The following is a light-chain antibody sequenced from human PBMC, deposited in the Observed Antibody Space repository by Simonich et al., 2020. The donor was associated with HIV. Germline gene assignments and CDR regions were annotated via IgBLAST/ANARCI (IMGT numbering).Light chain of an antibody. Sequence: EIVMTQSPATLSVSPGERATLFCSASQSVSINLAWYQQKPGQAPRLLIYGASTRATGIPDRFSGGGAWTEFTLTISSMQSEDFAVYYCQQFNSYPLTFGGGTKVEIK. V-gene: IGKV3-15*01. J-gene: IGKJ4*01. CDR3: QQFNSYPLT. CDR1: QSVSIN. CDR2: GAS.